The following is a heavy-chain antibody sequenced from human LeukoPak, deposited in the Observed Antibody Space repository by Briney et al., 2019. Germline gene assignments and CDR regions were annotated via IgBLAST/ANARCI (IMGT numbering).Heavy chain of an antibody. CDR3: ANCAKYYYGSGSYFNY. CDR2: ISGSGGST. Sequence: GGSLRLSCAASGFTFSGYAMSWVRQAPGKGLEWVSAISGSGGSTYYADSVKGRFTISRDNSKNTLYLQMNSLRAEDTAVYYCANCAKYYYGSGSYFNYWGQGTLVTVSS. CDR1: GFTFSGYA. D-gene: IGHD3-10*01. J-gene: IGHJ4*02. V-gene: IGHV3-23*01.